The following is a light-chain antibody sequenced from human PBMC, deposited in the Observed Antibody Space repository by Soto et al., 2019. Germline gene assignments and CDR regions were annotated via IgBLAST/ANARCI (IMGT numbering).Light chain of an antibody. Sequence: QSVLTQPPSVSAAPGQKVTISCSGSSSNIRNNSVSWYQQLPGTAPKLLIYDNNKRPSGIPDRFSGSTSGTSATLGITGLQTGDEADYYCGTWDSSLSAYVFGTGTKVTVL. J-gene: IGLJ1*01. V-gene: IGLV1-51*01. CDR2: DNN. CDR1: SSNIRNNS. CDR3: GTWDSSLSAYV.